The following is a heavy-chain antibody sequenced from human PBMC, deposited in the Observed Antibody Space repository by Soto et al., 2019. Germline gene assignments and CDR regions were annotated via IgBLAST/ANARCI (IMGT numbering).Heavy chain of an antibody. CDR1: GCPIISSIYY. CDR3: ARLRQYYDFWSGPRGGMD. CDR2: IYYSGST. J-gene: IGHJ6*01. D-gene: IGHD3-3*01. Sequence: SETLSPTYTISGCPIISSIYYLGCNRQPPGKGLERIGSIYYSGSTNYNHSLKIRVTISVDTSKNQFSLKLSSVTAADTAVYYCARLRQYYDFWSGPRGGMD. V-gene: IGHV4-39*07.